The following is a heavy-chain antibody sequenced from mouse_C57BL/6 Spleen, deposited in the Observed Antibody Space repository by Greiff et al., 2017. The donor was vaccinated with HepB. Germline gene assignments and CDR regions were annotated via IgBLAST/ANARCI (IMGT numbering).Heavy chain of an antibody. J-gene: IGHJ1*03. CDR2: IDPETGGT. Sequence: QVQLQQSGAELVRPGASVTLSCKASGYTFTDYEMHWVKQTPVQGLEWIGAIDPETGGTAYNQKFKGKAILTADKSSSTAYMELRSLTSEDSAVYYCTRSLRVEYFDVWGTGTTVTVSS. CDR3: TRSLRVEYFDV. CDR1: GYTFTDYE. V-gene: IGHV1-15*01.